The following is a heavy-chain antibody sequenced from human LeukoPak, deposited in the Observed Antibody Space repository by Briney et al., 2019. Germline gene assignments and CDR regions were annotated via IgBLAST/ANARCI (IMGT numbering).Heavy chain of an antibody. J-gene: IGHJ6*03. CDR3: ARLPDSGSYFRGVECYMDV. V-gene: IGHV5-51*01. Sequence: GESLKISCKGSGYSFTNYWVGWVRQMPGKGLEWMGIIYPVDSDTRYSPSFQGQVTISVDKSISTAYLQWSSLKASDAAIYYCARLPDSGSYFRGVECYMDVWGKGTTVTVSS. CDR2: IYPVDSDT. D-gene: IGHD1-26*01. CDR1: GYSFTNYW.